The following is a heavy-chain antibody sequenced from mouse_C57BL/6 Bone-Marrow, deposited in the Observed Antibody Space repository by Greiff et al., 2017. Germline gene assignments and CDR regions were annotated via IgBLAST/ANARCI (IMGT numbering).Heavy chain of an antibody. CDR3: ARMGILFCAF. J-gene: IGHJ3*01. V-gene: IGHV8-8*01. CDR2: IWWDDDK. CDR1: GFSLSTFGMG. Sequence: QVNLKESGPGLLQPSQTLSLSCSFSGFSLSTFGMGVGWIRQPSGKGLEWLAHIWWDDDKYYNPALKSRLTISKDTSKNQVFLKIANVDTAAAATYYCARMGILFCAFWGQGTLVTVSA.